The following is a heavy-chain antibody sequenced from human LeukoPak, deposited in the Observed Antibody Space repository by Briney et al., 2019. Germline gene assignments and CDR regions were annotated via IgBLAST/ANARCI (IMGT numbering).Heavy chain of an antibody. CDR1: GFTFSNSN. CDR2: ISSSSSTI. Sequence: PGGSLRLSCAASGFTFSNSNMNWVRQAPGKGLEWVSYISSSSSTIYYADSVKGRFTISRDNAKNSLYLQMNSLRDEDTAVYYCAREDRYCSGGSCYLSGCDYWGQGTLVTVSS. V-gene: IGHV3-48*02. J-gene: IGHJ4*02. D-gene: IGHD2-15*01. CDR3: AREDRYCSGGSCYLSGCDY.